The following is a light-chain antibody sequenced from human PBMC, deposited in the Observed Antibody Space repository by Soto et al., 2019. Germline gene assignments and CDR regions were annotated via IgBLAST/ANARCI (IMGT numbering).Light chain of an antibody. CDR1: SSDVGSYNL. J-gene: IGLJ1*01. Sequence: QSVLTQPASVSRSPGQSITISCTGTSSDVGSYNLVSWYQQHPGKAPKFMIYGVTKRPSGVSNRFSGSKSGNTASLTISGLQAEDEADYYCCSYARSNTYVFGTGTKVTVL. V-gene: IGLV2-23*02. CDR3: CSYARSNTYV. CDR2: GVT.